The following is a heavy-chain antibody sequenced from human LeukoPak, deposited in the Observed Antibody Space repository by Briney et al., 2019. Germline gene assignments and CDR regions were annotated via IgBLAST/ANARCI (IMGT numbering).Heavy chain of an antibody. CDR1: GFILSKYW. CDR3: ARDDTQGRGNGYYDALDV. Sequence: GGSLRLSCATSGFILSKYWMTWVRQAPGKGLEWVANVRPDGNDKNFVDSVRGRFTISIDSAKKSVYLQMNSLRLEDTAVYYCARDDTQGRGNGYYDALDVWGQGTMVTVSS. J-gene: IGHJ3*01. V-gene: IGHV3-7*01. CDR2: VRPDGNDK. D-gene: IGHD4-23*01.